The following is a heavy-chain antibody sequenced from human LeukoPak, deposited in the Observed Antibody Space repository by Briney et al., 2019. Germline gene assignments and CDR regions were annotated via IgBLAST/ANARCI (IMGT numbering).Heavy chain of an antibody. CDR3: AIFQGTYGDNDNDY. CDR2: IIPMVNTP. J-gene: IGHJ4*02. Sequence: ASVKVSCKASGGTFRSYAINWVRLAPGKGLEWMGGIIPMVNTPKYAQKVQGRVTITADESTSTGYMEVSSLRSEDTAVYYCAIFQGTYGDNDNDYWGQGTLVTVSS. CDR1: GGTFRSYA. V-gene: IGHV1-69*13. D-gene: IGHD4-17*01.